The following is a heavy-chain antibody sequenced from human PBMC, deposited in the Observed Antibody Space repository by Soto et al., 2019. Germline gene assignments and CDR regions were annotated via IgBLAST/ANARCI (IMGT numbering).Heavy chain of an antibody. V-gene: IGHV1-69*01. Sequence: QVQLVQSGAEVKKPGSSVKVSCKASGGTFGKFTISWVRQAPGQGPEWMGGIIPLFQTANYALKFQGRVKITADESTSTAYMELNSLRSEDTAVYYCARWSHWNPLYYSGMDVWGQGTTVIVSS. CDR1: GGTFGKFT. J-gene: IGHJ6*02. D-gene: IGHD1-1*01. CDR2: IIPLFQTA. CDR3: ARWSHWNPLYYSGMDV.